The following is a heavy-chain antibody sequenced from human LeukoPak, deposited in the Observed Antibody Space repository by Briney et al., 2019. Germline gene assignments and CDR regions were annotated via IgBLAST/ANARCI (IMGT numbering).Heavy chain of an antibody. CDR2: VSCGSTYT. CDR3: ARSPYESGTPPTRLED. Sequence: GGSLRLSCAASGFTFSDCYMNCIRQAPGKGLEWVSYVSCGSTYTNYADSVKGRFTVSRDNAKNSLSLQMSSLRAEDTAVYYWARSPYESGTPPTRLEDWGQGTLVTVSS. J-gene: IGHJ4*02. CDR1: GFTFSDCY. V-gene: IGHV3-11*03. D-gene: IGHD3-10*01.